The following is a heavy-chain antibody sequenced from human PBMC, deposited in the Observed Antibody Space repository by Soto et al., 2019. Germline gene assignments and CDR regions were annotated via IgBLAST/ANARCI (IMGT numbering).Heavy chain of an antibody. Sequence: QVQLVESGGGVVQPGRSLRLSCAASGFTFSSYAMHWVRQAPGKGLEWVAVISYDGSNTYYADSVKGRFTISGDNSKNTLYLQMNSLRAEDTAVYYCARANVVTAKFDYWGQGTLVTVSS. J-gene: IGHJ4*02. V-gene: IGHV3-30-3*01. CDR2: ISYDGSNT. CDR3: ARANVVTAKFDY. D-gene: IGHD2-21*02. CDR1: GFTFSSYA.